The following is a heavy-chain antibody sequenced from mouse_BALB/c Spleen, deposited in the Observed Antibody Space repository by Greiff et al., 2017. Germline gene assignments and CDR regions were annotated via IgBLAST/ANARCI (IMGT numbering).Heavy chain of an antibody. Sequence: EVKLQESGPGLVKPSQSLSLTCSVTGYSITSGYYWNWIRQFPGNKLEWMGYISYDGSNNYNPSLKNRISITRDTSKNQFFLKLNSVTTEDTATYYCAREERYDSMDYWGQGTSVTVSS. D-gene: IGHD2-14*01. CDR3: AREERYDSMDY. CDR1: GYSITSGYY. V-gene: IGHV3-6*02. CDR2: ISYDGSN. J-gene: IGHJ4*01.